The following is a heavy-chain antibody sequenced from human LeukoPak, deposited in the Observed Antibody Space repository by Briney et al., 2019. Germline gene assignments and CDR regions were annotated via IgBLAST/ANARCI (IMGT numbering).Heavy chain of an antibody. CDR2: ISGDGGST. CDR1: GFTSDDYA. J-gene: IGHJ3*02. D-gene: IGHD1-26*01. V-gene: IGHV3-43*02. Sequence: PGGSLRLSCAASGFTSDDYAMHWVRQAPGKGLEWVSLISGDGGSTYYADSVKGRFTISRDNSENSLYLQMNSLRTEDTALYYCAKENWELGAFDIWGQGTMVTVSS. CDR3: AKENWELGAFDI.